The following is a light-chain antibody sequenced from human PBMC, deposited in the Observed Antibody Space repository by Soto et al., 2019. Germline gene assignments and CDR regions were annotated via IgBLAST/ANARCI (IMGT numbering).Light chain of an antibody. J-gene: IGKJ4*01. V-gene: IGKV2-30*02. CDR1: QSLVHSDGNTY. Sequence: DIMMTQSPLSLPVNLGQPASISCKSSQSLVHSDGNTYLNWFQQRPGQPPRRLIYKVSNRDSGVPDRVSGRGSGTHFTLEISRLEAEDVGIYYCMQATLWPITFGGGTKLEI. CDR2: KVS. CDR3: MQATLWPIT.